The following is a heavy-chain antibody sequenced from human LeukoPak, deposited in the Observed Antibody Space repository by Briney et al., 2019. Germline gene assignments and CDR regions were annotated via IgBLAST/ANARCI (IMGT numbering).Heavy chain of an antibody. J-gene: IGHJ4*02. CDR2: ISGSGGST. D-gene: IGHD5-24*01. Sequence: GGSLRLSCALSGFTISSYVMSWVRQAPGKGLEWVSAISGSGGSTFHADSVKGRFTISRDNSNNTLYLQMNSLRAEDTAVYYCAKDFLDGYLDYWGQGTLVTVSS. CDR3: AKDFLDGYLDY. CDR1: GFTISSYV. V-gene: IGHV3-23*01.